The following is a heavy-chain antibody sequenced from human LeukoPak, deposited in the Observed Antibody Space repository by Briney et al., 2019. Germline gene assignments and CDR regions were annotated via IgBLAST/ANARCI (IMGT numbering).Heavy chain of an antibody. D-gene: IGHD6-13*01. CDR2: IYPGDSDT. J-gene: IGHJ4*02. V-gene: IGHV5-51*01. CDR1: GYSFTSYW. CDR3: ARQRPPKYSSSWYELVY. Sequence: GESLKISCKGSGYSFTSYWIGWVRQMPGKGLEWMGIIYPGDSDTRYSPSFQGQVTISADKSISTAYLQWSSLKASDTAMYYCARQRPPKYSSSWYELVYWGQGTLVTVSS.